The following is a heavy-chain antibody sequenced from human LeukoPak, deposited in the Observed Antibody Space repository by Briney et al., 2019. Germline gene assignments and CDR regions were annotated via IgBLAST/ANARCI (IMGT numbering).Heavy chain of an antibody. CDR1: GFTFSSYW. V-gene: IGHV3-7*01. J-gene: IGHJ4*02. CDR3: ASSASSWYFDY. Sequence: GGSLRLSCAASGFTFSSYWMSWVRQAPGKGLEWVANIKQDGSEKYYVDSVKGRFTISRDNAKNSLYLQMNSLRAEDTAVYYCASSASSWYFDYWGQGTLVTVSS. D-gene: IGHD6-13*01. CDR2: IKQDGSEK.